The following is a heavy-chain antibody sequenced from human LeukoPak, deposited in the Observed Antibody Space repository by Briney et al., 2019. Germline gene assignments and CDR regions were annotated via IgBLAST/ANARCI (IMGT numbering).Heavy chain of an antibody. J-gene: IGHJ4*02. V-gene: IGHV1-18*01. CDR3: ARDREGTGIWRDY. D-gene: IGHD1-1*01. CDR2: INARNGFT. CDR1: GYTFNNSG. Sequence: VASVKVSCKASGYTFNNSGISWLREAPGQGLERMGWINARNGFTNYAQKFQGRLTMTTDTSTTTSHMDLRGLTSDDTAVYYCARDREGTGIWRDYWGQGTLVTVSS.